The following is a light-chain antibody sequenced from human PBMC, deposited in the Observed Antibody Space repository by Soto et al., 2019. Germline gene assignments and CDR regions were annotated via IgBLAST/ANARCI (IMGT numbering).Light chain of an antibody. CDR3: HPYGSSPLT. J-gene: IGKJ5*01. CDR1: QNINSSQ. CDR2: GAS. V-gene: IGKV3-20*01. Sequence: DIVFTQSPGTLSLSPGEGVTLSCRASQNINSSQLAWYQQKPGQAPRLLVFGASSRVTVIPDRFSGSGSGTDFTLTISRLEPEDFAVYYCHPYGSSPLTFGQGTRLEIK.